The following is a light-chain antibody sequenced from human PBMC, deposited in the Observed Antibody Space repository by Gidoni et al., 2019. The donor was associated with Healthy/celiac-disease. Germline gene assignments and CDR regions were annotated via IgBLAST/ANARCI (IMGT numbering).Light chain of an antibody. CDR2: SNN. CDR1: SSNIGSNT. V-gene: IGLV1-44*01. J-gene: IGLJ3*02. CDR3: AAWDDSLNAWV. Sequence: QAVLNQPPSASRTPGQRVTLSCSGSSSNIGSNTVNWYQQLPGTAPKLLIYSNNQRPSGVPDRFSGSKSGTSASLAISGLQSEDEADYYCAAWDDSLNAWVFGGGTKLTVL.